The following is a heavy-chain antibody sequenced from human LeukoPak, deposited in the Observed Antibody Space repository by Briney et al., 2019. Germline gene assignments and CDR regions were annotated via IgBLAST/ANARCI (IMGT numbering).Heavy chain of an antibody. CDR2: INHSGST. J-gene: IGHJ4*02. D-gene: IGHD1-26*01. Sequence: SGTLSLTCAVYGGSFSGYYWSWIRQPPGKGLEWIGEINHSGSTNYNPSLRSRVTISVDSSQKRLSLQVTSMTAADTAIYYCAGGRMGRYYDHWGQGTLVAVST. V-gene: IGHV4-34*01. CDR1: GGSFSGYY. CDR3: AGGRMGRYYDH.